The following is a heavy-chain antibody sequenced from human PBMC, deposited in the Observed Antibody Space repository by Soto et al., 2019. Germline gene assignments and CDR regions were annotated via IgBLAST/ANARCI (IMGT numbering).Heavy chain of an antibody. Sequence: GGSLRLSCAASGFTFSNAWMNWVRQAPGKGLEWVGRIKSKTDGGTTDYAAPVKGRFTISRDDSKNTLYLQMNSLKTEDTAVYYCTTDPQSWWSGYYLRHNWFDPWGQATLVTVSS. CDR3: TTDPQSWWSGYYLRHNWFDP. CDR1: GFTFSNAW. CDR2: IKSKTDGGTT. J-gene: IGHJ5*02. D-gene: IGHD3-3*01. V-gene: IGHV3-15*07.